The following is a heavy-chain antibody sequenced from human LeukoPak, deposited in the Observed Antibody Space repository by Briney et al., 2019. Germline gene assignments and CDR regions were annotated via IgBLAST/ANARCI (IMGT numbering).Heavy chain of an antibody. D-gene: IGHD3-10*01. CDR2: IIPIFGTA. Sequence: ASVKVSCKASGGTFSGYAISWVRQAPGQGLEWMGGIIPIFGTANYAQKFQGRVTITTDESTSTAYMELSSLRSEDTAVYYCARRTGDYYGSGTPHNWFDPWGQGTLVTVSS. CDR1: GGTFSGYA. J-gene: IGHJ5*02. CDR3: ARRTGDYYGSGTPHNWFDP. V-gene: IGHV1-69*05.